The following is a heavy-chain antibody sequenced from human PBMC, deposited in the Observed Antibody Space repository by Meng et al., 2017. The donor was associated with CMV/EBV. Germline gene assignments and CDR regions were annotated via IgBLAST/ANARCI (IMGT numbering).Heavy chain of an antibody. V-gene: IGHV3-21*01. CDR2: ISSSSSYI. D-gene: IGHD2-8*01. J-gene: IGHJ6*02. CDR3: ARDFKYAGDYYYGMDV. Sequence: GGSLRLSCAASGFTFSSYSMNWVRQAPGKGLEWVSSISSSSSYIYYADSVKGRFTISRDNAKNSLYLQMNSLRAEDTAVYYCARDFKYAGDYYYGMDVWGQGTTVTVSS. CDR1: GFTFSSYS.